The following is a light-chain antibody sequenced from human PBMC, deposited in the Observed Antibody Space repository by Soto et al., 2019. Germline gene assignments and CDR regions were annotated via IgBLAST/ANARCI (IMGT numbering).Light chain of an antibody. V-gene: IGLV2-11*01. CDR1: SSDVGAYTF. Sequence: QSALTQPRSVSGSPGQSVTISCTETSSDVGAYTFVSWYQQRPGKAPKLMIYDVSKRPSGVPDRFSGSKSGNTASLTISGLQAEDEADYYCCSYSGTYIFAVLFGGGTKLTVL. CDR2: DVS. CDR3: CSYSGTYIFAVL. J-gene: IGLJ2*01.